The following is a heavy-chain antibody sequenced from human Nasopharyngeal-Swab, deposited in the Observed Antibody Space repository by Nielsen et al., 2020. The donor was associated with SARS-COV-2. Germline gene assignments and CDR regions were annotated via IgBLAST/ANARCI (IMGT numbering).Heavy chain of an antibody. CDR2: IYYSGST. V-gene: IGHV4-59*01. Sequence: SETLSLTCTVSGGSISSYYWSWIRQPPGKGLEWIGYIYYSGSTNYNPSLKSRVTISVDTSKNQFSLKLSSVTAADTAVYYCARMSGGNWFDPWDQGTLVTVSS. D-gene: IGHD3-10*01. CDR1: GGSISSYY. J-gene: IGHJ5*02. CDR3: ARMSGGNWFDP.